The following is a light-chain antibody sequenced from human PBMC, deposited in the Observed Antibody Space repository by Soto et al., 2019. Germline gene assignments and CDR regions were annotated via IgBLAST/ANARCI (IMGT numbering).Light chain of an antibody. V-gene: IGKV1-39*01. CDR3: QHTSAAPFT. Sequence: DIQMAQSPSSLSASVGDTITITCRASRNINTYLNWYQQKPGKAPTLLIFGASSLQSGVPSRFSGSGSRTDFTLTINSLQPEDFATYCGQHTSAAPFTFGPGTKVDIK. CDR1: RNINTY. CDR2: GAS. J-gene: IGKJ3*01.